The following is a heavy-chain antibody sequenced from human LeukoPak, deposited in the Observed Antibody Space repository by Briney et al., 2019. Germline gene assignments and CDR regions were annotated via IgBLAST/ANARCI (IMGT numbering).Heavy chain of an antibody. J-gene: IGHJ4*02. V-gene: IGHV3-30*18. CDR3: AKDWGPHFASGSSYFDS. CDR2: IIYDGSNK. Sequence: GGSLRLSCAASGFTFSSYGMHWVRQAPGKGLEWVAVIIYDGSNKYYADSVKGRFTISRDNAKNTLYLQMSFLRADDTAVYFCAKDWGPHFASGSSYFDSWGQGTLVTVSS. CDR1: GFTFSSYG. D-gene: IGHD3-10*01.